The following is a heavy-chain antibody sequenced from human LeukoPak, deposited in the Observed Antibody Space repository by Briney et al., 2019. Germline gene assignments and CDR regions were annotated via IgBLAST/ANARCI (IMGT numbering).Heavy chain of an antibody. V-gene: IGHV4-34*01. CDR1: GGSFTTYY. CDR3: VRARFDY. Sequence: PSETLSLTCAVSGGSFTTYYWTWIRQPPGKGLEWIGEINHGGSTNYNPSLKSRVTISVDTSKNQFSLKLTSVTAADTAVYYCVRARFDYWGQGTLVTVSS. J-gene: IGHJ4*02. CDR2: INHGGST.